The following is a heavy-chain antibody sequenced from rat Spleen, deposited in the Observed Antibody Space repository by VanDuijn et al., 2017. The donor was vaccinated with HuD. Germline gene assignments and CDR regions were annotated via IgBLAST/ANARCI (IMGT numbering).Heavy chain of an antibody. D-gene: IGHD1-11*01. CDR1: GFIFSNYG. CDR2: ITNAAGKV. J-gene: IGHJ2*01. V-gene: IGHV5S13*01. Sequence: EVQLVESGGGLLQPGRSMKLSCAASGFIFSNYGMAWVRQAPKKGLEWVAYITNAAGKVYYPDSVKGRFTISRDNAKNTLCLQMDSLRSEDTATYYCSRGGATRFDYWGQGVMVTVSS. CDR3: SRGGATRFDY.